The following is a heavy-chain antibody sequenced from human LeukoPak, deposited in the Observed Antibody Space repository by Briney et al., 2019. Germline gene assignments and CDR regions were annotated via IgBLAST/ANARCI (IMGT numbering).Heavy chain of an antibody. CDR2: ISDSGGRT. CDR1: GITLSNYG. Sequence: LGGSLRLSCAVSGITLSNYGMSWVRQAPGKGLEWVAGISDSGGRTNYADSVKGRFTISRDNLKNTLYLQMNSLRAEDTAVYFCAKRGVVIRVILVGFHKEAYYFDSWGQGALVTVSS. J-gene: IGHJ4*02. D-gene: IGHD3-22*01. CDR3: AKRGVVIRVILVGFHKEAYYFDS. V-gene: IGHV3-23*01.